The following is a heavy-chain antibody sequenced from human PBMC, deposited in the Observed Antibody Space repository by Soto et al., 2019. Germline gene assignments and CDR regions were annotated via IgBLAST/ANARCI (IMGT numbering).Heavy chain of an antibody. CDR2: VSANGRNT. CDR1: GLAFSSYA. Sequence: GRSLRLSCAASGLAFSSYAMNWVRPAPGKGLEWVSSVSANGRNTYYADSVKGRFTVSRDKSKNALFLQLDSLRVEDTAIYYCAKDLSSLGWLALGAPFDSWGPGTLVPVS. CDR3: AKDLSSLGWLALGAPFDS. D-gene: IGHD3-22*01. J-gene: IGHJ4*02. V-gene: IGHV3-23*01.